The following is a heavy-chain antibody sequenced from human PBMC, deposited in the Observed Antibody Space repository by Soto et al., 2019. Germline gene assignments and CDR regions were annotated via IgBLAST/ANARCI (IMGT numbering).Heavy chain of an antibody. CDR2: IIPIFGTA. CDR3: ARRTYYYDSIGYWTVAAWFVFDI. Sequence: SVKVSCNASGGTFSSYAISWERQAPGQGLEWMGGIIPIFGTANYAQKFQGRVTITADESTSTAYMELSSLRSEDTAVYYCARRTYYYDSIGYWTVAAWFVFDILG. D-gene: IGHD3-22*01. V-gene: IGHV1-69*13. CDR1: GGTFSSYA. J-gene: IGHJ3*02.